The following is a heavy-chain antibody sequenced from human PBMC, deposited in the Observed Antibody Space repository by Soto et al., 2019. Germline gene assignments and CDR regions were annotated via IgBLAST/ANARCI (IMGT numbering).Heavy chain of an antibody. Sequence: PSETLSLTCTVSGGSISSSSYYWGWIRQPPGKGLEWIGSIYYSGSTYYNPSLKSRVTISVDTSKNQFSLKLSSVTAADTAVYYCARRVGRYCTNGVCYFPKTYYFDYWGQGTLVTVSS. D-gene: IGHD2-8*01. V-gene: IGHV4-39*01. CDR1: GGSISSSSYY. J-gene: IGHJ4*02. CDR3: ARRVGRYCTNGVCYFPKTYYFDY. CDR2: IYYSGST.